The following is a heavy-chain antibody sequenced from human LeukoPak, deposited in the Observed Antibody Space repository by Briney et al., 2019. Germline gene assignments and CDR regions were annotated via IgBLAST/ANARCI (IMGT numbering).Heavy chain of an antibody. D-gene: IGHD3-22*01. CDR1: GFTFSSYW. CDR2: IKQDGSEK. V-gene: IGHV3-7*01. CDR3: ARAWGDSSGYIGP. Sequence: GGSLRLPCAASGFTFSSYWMSWVRQAPGKGLEWVANIKQDGSEKYYVDSVKGRFTISRDNAKNSLYLQMNSLRAEDTAVYYCARAWGDSSGYIGPWGQGTLVTVSS. J-gene: IGHJ5*02.